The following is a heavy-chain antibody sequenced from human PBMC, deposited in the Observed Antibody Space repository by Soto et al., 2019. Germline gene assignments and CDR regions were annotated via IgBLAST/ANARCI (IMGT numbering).Heavy chain of an antibody. V-gene: IGHV6-1*01. CDR2: TYYRSKWYN. D-gene: IGHD5-18*01. CDR1: GDSVSSNSAA. Sequence: SQSLSLTCAISGDSVSSNSAAWNWIRQSPSRGLEWLGRTYYRSKWYNDYAVSVKSRITINPDTSKNQFSLQLNSVTPEDTAVYYCARIPYSYGPLGECDPWGQGTLVTVSS. J-gene: IGHJ5*02. CDR3: ARIPYSYGPLGECDP.